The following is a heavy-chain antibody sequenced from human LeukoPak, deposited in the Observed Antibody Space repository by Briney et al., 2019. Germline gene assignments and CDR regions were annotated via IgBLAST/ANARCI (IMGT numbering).Heavy chain of an antibody. CDR1: GGSVSSGSSY. D-gene: IGHD2-15*01. J-gene: IGHJ3*02. Sequence: SETLSLTCTVSGGSVSSGSSYWSWIRQPPGKGLEWIGYIYYSGSTNYNPSLKSRATISVNTSKNQFSLKLSSVTAADTAVYYCARESGGCSGGGCYFGAFDIWGQGTIVIVTA. CDR3: ARESGGCSGGGCYFGAFDI. CDR2: IYYSGST. V-gene: IGHV4-61*01.